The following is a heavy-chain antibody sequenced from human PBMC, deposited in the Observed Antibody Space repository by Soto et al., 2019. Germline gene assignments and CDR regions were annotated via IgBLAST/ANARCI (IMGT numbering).Heavy chain of an antibody. Sequence: QVQLQQWGAGLLKPSETLSLTCAVYGGSFSGYDWSWIRQPPGKGLEWIGVINHSGSTNYNPSLKTRATISVDTSKNQFSLKLSSVTAADTAVYYCARGADCSSTSCYAGGIDYWGQGTLVTVSS. V-gene: IGHV4-34*01. CDR3: ARGADCSSTSCYAGGIDY. J-gene: IGHJ4*02. CDR1: GGSFSGYD. CDR2: INHSGST. D-gene: IGHD2-2*01.